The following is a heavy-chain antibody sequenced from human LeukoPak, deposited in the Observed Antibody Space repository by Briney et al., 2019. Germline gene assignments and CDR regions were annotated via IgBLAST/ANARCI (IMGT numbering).Heavy chain of an antibody. D-gene: IGHD3/OR15-3a*01. CDR2: INAGNGDT. Sequence: ASVKVSCKASGYTFTSYSIHWLRQAPGQRPEWMGWINAGNGDTKYSQKFQGRVTITRDTSASTAYMDLSSLRSEDTALYNCARDSTLAWGDCWFDPWGQGTLVTVSS. V-gene: IGHV1-3*01. J-gene: IGHJ5*02. CDR3: ARDSTLAWGDCWFDP. CDR1: GYTFTSYS.